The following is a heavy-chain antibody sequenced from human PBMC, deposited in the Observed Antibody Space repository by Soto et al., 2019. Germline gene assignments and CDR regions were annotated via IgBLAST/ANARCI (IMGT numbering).Heavy chain of an antibody. J-gene: IGHJ5*02. D-gene: IGHD6-19*01. CDR3: ARVLWNSSGWYGRFDP. V-gene: IGHV4-59*01. CDR2: IYYSGST. CDR1: GGSISSYY. Sequence: PSETLSLTCTVSGGSISSYYWSWIRQPPGKGLEWIGYIYYSGSTNYNPSLKSRVTISVDTSKNQFSLKLSSVTAADTAVYYCARVLWNSSGWYGRFDPWGQGTLVTVSS.